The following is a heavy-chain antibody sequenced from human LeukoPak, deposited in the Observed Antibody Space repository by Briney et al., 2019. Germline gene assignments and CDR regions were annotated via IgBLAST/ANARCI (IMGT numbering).Heavy chain of an antibody. CDR3: AKDSGYSSGWYWFDY. Sequence: GGSLRLSCAASGFTFSSYAMSWVRQAPGKGLEGVSAISGSGGSTYYADSVKGRFTISRDNSKNALYLQMNSLRAEDTAVYYCAKDSGYSSGWYWFDYWGQGTLVTVSS. CDR2: ISGSGGST. CDR1: GFTFSSYA. D-gene: IGHD6-19*01. J-gene: IGHJ4*02. V-gene: IGHV3-23*01.